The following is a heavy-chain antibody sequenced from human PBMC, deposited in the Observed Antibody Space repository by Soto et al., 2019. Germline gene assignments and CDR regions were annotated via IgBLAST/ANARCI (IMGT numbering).Heavy chain of an antibody. Sequence: TGGSLRLSCAASGFTFSSYGMHWVRQAPGKGLEWVAVIWYDGSNKYYADSVKGRFTISRDNSKNTLYLQMNSLRAEDTAVYYCARFRSGGSSGYGYYYYGMDVWGQGTTVTVSS. CDR3: ARFRSGGSSGYGYYYYGMDV. J-gene: IGHJ6*02. CDR1: GFTFSSYG. V-gene: IGHV3-33*01. D-gene: IGHD6-13*01. CDR2: IWYDGSNK.